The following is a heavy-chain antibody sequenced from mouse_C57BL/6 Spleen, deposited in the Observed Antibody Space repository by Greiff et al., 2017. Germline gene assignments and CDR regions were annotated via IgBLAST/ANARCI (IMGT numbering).Heavy chain of an antibody. J-gene: IGHJ2*01. V-gene: IGHV5-4*01. Sequence: EVKVVESGGGLVKPGGSLKLSCEASGFTFSSYAMSWVRQTPEKRLEWVATISDGGSYTYYPDNVKGRFTISRDNAKNHLYLQMIHLKSEDTAMYDCAREGKYDCPLYFDYWGQGTTLTVSS. CDR2: ISDGGSYT. D-gene: IGHD2-4*01. CDR1: GFTFSSYA. CDR3: AREGKYDCPLYFDY.